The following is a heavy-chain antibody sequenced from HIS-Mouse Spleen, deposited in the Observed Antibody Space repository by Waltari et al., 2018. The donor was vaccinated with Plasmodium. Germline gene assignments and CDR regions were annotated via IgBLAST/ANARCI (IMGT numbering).Heavy chain of an antibody. CDR2: IYYSGGT. CDR1: GGSISSSSYY. Sequence: QLQLQESGPGLVKPSETLSLTCTVSGGSISSSSYYWGWIRQPPGKGLEWFGSIYYSGGTYYNPSLKIRVTISVDTSKNQFSLKLSSVTAADTAVYYCARRGGSYYYFDYWGQGTLVTVSS. CDR3: ARRGGSYYYFDY. V-gene: IGHV4-39*01. J-gene: IGHJ4*02. D-gene: IGHD1-26*01.